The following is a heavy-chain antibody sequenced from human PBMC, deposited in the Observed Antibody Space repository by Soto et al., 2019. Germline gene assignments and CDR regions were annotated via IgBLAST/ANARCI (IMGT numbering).Heavy chain of an antibody. CDR2: INPNSGGT. D-gene: IGHD3-3*01. CDR3: AREGTYYGFWSGYYTPYYYGMDV. CDR1: GYTFTSYY. Sequence: ASVKVSCKASGYTFTSYYMHWVRQAPGQGLEWMGWINPNSGGTNYAQKFQGRVTMTRDTSISTAYMELGRLRSDDTAVYYCAREGTYYGFWSGYYTPYYYGMDVWGQGTTVTVSS. J-gene: IGHJ6*02. V-gene: IGHV1-2*02.